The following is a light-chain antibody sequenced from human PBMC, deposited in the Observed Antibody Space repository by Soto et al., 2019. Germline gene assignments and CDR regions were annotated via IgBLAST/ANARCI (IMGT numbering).Light chain of an antibody. V-gene: IGKV3-20*01. Sequence: EIVLTQSPGTLSLSPGERVTLSCRAIESVSSSYLAGYQQKPGQAPRLLIYVVSSRATGIPDRFSGSGSGTDFTLTISRLEAEDYAVYYYQQYGSSPVTFSERTNVEI. CDR1: ESVSSSY. J-gene: IGKJ1*01. CDR2: VVS. CDR3: QQYGSSPVT.